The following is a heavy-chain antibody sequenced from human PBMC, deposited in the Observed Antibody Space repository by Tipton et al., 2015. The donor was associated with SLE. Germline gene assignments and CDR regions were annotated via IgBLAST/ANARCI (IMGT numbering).Heavy chain of an antibody. CDR1: GGTFSSYA. Sequence: QSGAEVKKPGSSVKVSCKASGGTFSSYAISWVRQAPGQGLEWMGGIIPIFGTANYAQKLQGRVTMTTDTSTSTAYMELRSLRSDDTAVYYCARPSGYTAMAPYYYYFDYWGQGTLVTVSS. CDR3: ARPSGYTAMAPYYYYFDY. V-gene: IGHV1-69*05. CDR2: IIPIFGTA. J-gene: IGHJ4*02. D-gene: IGHD5-18*01.